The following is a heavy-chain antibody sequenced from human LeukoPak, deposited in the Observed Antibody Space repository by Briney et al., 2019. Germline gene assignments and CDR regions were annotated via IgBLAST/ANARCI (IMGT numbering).Heavy chain of an antibody. CDR1: GFTFSNYW. V-gene: IGHV3-74*01. CDR2: INSDGSAT. Sequence: PGGSLRLSCEGSGFTFSNYWMHWVRQAPGKGLVWVSKINSDGSATNYADSVKGRFTISRDNAKNSLYLQMNSLRAEDTAVYYCARSPNLLVGVRGVIQYYMDVWGKGTTVTVSS. D-gene: IGHD3-10*01. CDR3: ARSPNLLVGVRGVIQYYMDV. J-gene: IGHJ6*03.